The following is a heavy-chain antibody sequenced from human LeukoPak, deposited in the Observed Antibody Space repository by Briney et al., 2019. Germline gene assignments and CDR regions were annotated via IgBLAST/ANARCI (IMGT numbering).Heavy chain of an antibody. V-gene: IGHV3-7*01. CDR1: GFIFSTSW. J-gene: IGHJ4*02. D-gene: IGHD4/OR15-4a*01. CDR3: AXDRAYGAFDY. CDR2: IKPDGSER. Sequence: GGSLRLSCAASGFIFSTSWMNWVRQAPGKGLEWVANIKPDGSERYYVDSVKGRFTISRDNAKNSLYLEMNSLTAEDTAVYYCAXDRAYGAFDYWGQGTLVTVSS.